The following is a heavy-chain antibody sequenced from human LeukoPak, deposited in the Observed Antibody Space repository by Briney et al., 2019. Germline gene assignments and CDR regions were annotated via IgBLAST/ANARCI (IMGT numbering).Heavy chain of an antibody. V-gene: IGHV3-30-3*01. CDR2: IPYDGSNK. CDR3: ARDRGYDGSGSYY. D-gene: IGHD3-10*01. J-gene: IGHJ4*02. Sequence: GGPLRLSCAASGFTFSSYAMHWVCQAPGKGLEWVAVIPYDGSNKYYADSVKGRFTISRDNSKNTLYLQMNSLRAEDTAVYYCARDRGYDGSGSYYWGQGTLVTVSS. CDR1: GFTFSSYA.